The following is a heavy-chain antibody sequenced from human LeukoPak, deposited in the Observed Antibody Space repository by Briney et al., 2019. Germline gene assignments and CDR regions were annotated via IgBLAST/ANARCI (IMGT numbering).Heavy chain of an antibody. Sequence: GASVKVSCKASGYTFTGYYMHWVRQAPGQGLEWMGWINPNSGGTNYAQKFQGWVTMTRDTSISTAYMELSRLRSDDTAVYYCAREGPIVVVPAAISYYYYGMDVWGEGTTVTVSS. CDR3: AREGPIVVVPAAISYYYYGMDV. V-gene: IGHV1-2*04. D-gene: IGHD2-2*02. CDR1: GYTFTGYY. CDR2: INPNSGGT. J-gene: IGHJ6*04.